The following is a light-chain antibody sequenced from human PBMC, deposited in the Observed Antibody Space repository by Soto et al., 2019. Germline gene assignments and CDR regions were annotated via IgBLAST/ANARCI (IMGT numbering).Light chain of an antibody. CDR3: NSYAVSNSFV. CDR1: SSDVGGYNY. J-gene: IGLJ1*01. V-gene: IGLV2-8*01. CDR2: EVN. Sequence: QSALTQPPSASGSPGQSVTISCTGTSSDVGGYNYVSWYQQHPGRVPKLVIFEVNKRPSGVPDRFSGSKSGNTASLTVSGLQTEDEADYYCNSYAVSNSFVFGTGTKLTVL.